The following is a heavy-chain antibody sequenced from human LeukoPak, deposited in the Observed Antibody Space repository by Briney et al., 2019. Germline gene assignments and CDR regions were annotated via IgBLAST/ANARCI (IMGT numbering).Heavy chain of an antibody. CDR1: GYSFIDYY. CDR2: IDPHSGGT. Sequence: ASVKVSCKTSGYSFIDYYIHWMRQAPGQGLEWVGRIDPHSGGTHYAQKFQVRVTMTRDTSISTAYMELSRLRSDDTAVYYCARLTRQGRAFDIWGQGTMVTVSS. D-gene: IGHD3-10*01. J-gene: IGHJ3*02. CDR3: ARLTRQGRAFDI. V-gene: IGHV1-2*02.